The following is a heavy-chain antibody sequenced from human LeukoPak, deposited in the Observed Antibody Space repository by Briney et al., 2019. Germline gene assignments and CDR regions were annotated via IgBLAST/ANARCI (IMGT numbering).Heavy chain of an antibody. CDR1: GYSFNTYW. V-gene: IGHV5-51*01. D-gene: IGHD2-2*01. Sequence: PGESLKISCRGSGYSFNTYWIGWVRQMPGKGLEWLGIIYPGDSDTRYSPSFQGQVTMSADKSINTAYLQWSSLKASDTAMYYCARRQGCSSTSCPPDYWGQGTLVTVSS. CDR3: ARRQGCSSTSCPPDY. J-gene: IGHJ4*02. CDR2: IYPGDSDT.